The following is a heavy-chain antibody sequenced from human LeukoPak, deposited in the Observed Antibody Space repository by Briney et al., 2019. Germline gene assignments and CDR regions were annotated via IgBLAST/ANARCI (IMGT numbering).Heavy chain of an antibody. D-gene: IGHD3-3*01. J-gene: IGHJ4*02. CDR1: GGSISSGGYY. Sequence: SETLSLTCTVSGGSISSGGYYWSWIRQHPGKGLEWIGYIYYSGSTYYNPSLKSRVTISVDTSKNQFSLKLSSVTAADTAVYYCARDVPITISGEHFFDYWGQGTLVTVSS. V-gene: IGHV4-31*03. CDR3: ARDVPITISGEHFFDY. CDR2: IYYSGST.